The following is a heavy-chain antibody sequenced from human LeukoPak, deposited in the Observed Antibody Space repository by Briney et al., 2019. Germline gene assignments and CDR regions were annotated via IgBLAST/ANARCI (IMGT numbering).Heavy chain of an antibody. CDR3: AKDQGSSGYYLEFDY. CDR2: ISWNSGSI. V-gene: IGHV3-9*01. CDR1: GFTFDDYA. Sequence: GRSLRLSCAASGFTFDDYAMHWVRLAPGKGLEWVSGISWNSGSIGYADSVKGRFTISRDNAKNSLYLQMNSLRAEDTALYYCAKDQGSSGYYLEFDYWGQGTLVTVSS. D-gene: IGHD3-22*01. J-gene: IGHJ4*02.